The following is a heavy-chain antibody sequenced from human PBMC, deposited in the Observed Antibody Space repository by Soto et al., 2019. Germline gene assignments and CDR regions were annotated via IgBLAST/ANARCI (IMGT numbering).Heavy chain of an antibody. CDR2: INPSGGST. CDR1: GYTFTSYY. D-gene: IGHD3-3*01. J-gene: IGHJ4*02. CDR3: ARGSSGYDFWSGHPGSD. Sequence: ASVKVSCKASGYTFTSYYMHWVRQAPGQGLEWMGIINPSGGSTSYAQKFQGRVTMTRDTSTSTVYMELSSLRSEDTAVCYCARGSSGYDFWSGHPGSDWGQGTLVTVSS. V-gene: IGHV1-46*03.